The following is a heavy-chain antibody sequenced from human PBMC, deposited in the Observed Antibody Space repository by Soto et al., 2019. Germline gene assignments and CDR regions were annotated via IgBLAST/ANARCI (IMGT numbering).Heavy chain of an antibody. CDR3: ASPAVAGIVYYFDY. CDR2: IIPILGIA. J-gene: IGHJ4*02. Sequence: QVQLVQSGAEVKKPGSSVKVSCKASGGTFSSYTISWVRQAPGQGLEWMGRIIPILGIANYAQKFQGRVTITADKSTSTAYMELSSLRSEDTAVYYCASPAVAGIVYYFDYWGQGTLVTVSS. CDR1: GGTFSSYT. D-gene: IGHD6-19*01. V-gene: IGHV1-69*02.